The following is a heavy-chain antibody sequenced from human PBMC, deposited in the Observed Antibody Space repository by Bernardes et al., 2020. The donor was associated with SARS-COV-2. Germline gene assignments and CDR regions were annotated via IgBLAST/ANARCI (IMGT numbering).Heavy chain of an antibody. V-gene: IGHV1-2*04. CDR1: GYTFTGYY. D-gene: IGHD3-22*01. Sequence: ASVKVSCKASGYTFTGYYMHWVRQAPGQGLEWMGWINPNSGGTNYAQKFQGWVTMTRDTSISTAYMELSRLRSDDTAVYYCARSEYYYDSSGYFDAFVIWGQGTMVTVSS. J-gene: IGHJ3*02. CDR2: INPNSGGT. CDR3: ARSEYYYDSSGYFDAFVI.